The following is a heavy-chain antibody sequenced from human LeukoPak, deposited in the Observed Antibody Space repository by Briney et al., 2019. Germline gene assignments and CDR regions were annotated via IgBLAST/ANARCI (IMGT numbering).Heavy chain of an antibody. Sequence: GASVKVSCKASGYTFTSYYMHWVRQAPGQGLEWMGIINPSGGSTSYAQKFQGRVTMTRDMSTSTVYMELSSLRSEDTAVYYCARVLLRGVRVRWFDPWGQGTLVTVSS. J-gene: IGHJ5*02. D-gene: IGHD3-10*01. CDR3: ARVLLRGVRVRWFDP. V-gene: IGHV1-46*01. CDR2: INPSGGST. CDR1: GYTFTSYY.